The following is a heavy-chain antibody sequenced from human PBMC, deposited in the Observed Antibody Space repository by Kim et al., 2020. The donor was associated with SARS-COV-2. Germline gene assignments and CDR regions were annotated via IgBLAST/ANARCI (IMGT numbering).Heavy chain of an antibody. D-gene: IGHD4-17*01. CDR2: INPHSGAT. CDR1: GYRFTGYY. V-gene: IGHV1-2*06. Sequence: ASVKVSCKASGYRFTGYYMYWLRQAPGQRLEWLGRINPHSGATIYAQRFQGRVTMTRDTSTNTGYMELSNLRSDDTAVYYCARSDYGDYNWHLDLWGRGTLVTVSS. J-gene: IGHJ2*01. CDR3: ARSDYGDYNWHLDL.